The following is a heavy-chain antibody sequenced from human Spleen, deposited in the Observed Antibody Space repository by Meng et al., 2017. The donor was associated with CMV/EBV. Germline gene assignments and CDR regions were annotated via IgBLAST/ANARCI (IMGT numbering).Heavy chain of an antibody. CDR1: GYPFISSG. D-gene: IGHD4-11*01. CDR3: AREGGLGTTRIFDP. V-gene: IGHV1-69*05. J-gene: IGHJ5*02. CDR2: ILPIFGTA. Sequence: SGYPFISSGISWVRQAPGQGLEWMGGILPIFGTANYAQRLQGRVTITTDESTNTAYMELRRLRYEDTAMYYCAREGGLGTTRIFDPWGQGTLVTVSS.